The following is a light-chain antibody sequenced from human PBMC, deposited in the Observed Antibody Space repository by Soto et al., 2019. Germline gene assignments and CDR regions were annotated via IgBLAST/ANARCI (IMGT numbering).Light chain of an antibody. CDR2: DVS. Sequence: QSALTQPASVSGSPGQSITISCIGSSSDVGGYDYVSWYQQHPGKAPKLIIYDVSYRPSGVSNRFSGSKSGNTASLTISGLQAEDEADYYCCSFTSITGVVVFGGGTKVTVL. CDR1: SSDVGGYDY. V-gene: IGLV2-14*03. J-gene: IGLJ3*02. CDR3: CSFTSITGVVV.